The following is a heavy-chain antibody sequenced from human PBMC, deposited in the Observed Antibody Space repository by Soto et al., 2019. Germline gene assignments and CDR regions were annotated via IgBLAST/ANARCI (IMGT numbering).Heavy chain of an antibody. Sequence: PGGSLRLSCAASGGPFRSYAMSWVRQAPGKGLEWVSAISGSGGSTYYADSVKGRFTISRDNSKNTLYLQMNSLRPEDTALYYCEKDMKWGGMTTIHYFDSWGQGTQVTVSS. CDR2: ISGSGGST. CDR1: GGPFRSYA. CDR3: EKDMKWGGMTTIHYFDS. V-gene: IGHV3-23*01. D-gene: IGHD4-17*01. J-gene: IGHJ4*02.